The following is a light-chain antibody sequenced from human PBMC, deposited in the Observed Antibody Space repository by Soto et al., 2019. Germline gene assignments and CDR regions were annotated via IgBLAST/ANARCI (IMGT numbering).Light chain of an antibody. CDR1: QSVSSNY. CDR2: GAS. V-gene: IGKV3-20*01. CDR3: QQYGSSPLT. Sequence: EIVLTQSPGTLSLSPGEGATLSCRASQSVSSNYLAWYHHKPGQAPRLLIYGASSRATGVPDRFSGSGSGTDFTLIISRLEPEDFAVYYCQQYGSSPLTFGGGTKVEIK. J-gene: IGKJ4*01.